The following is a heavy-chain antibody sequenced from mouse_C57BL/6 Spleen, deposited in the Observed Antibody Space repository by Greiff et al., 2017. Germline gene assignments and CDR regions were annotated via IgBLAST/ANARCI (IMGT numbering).Heavy chain of an antibody. V-gene: IGHV1-64*01. CDR2: IHPNSGST. CDR1: GYTFTSYW. CDR3: ARAPNYYGSSYVDY. Sequence: QVQLQQPGAELVKPGASVKLSCKASGYTFTSYWMHWVKQRPGQGLEWIGMIHPNSGSTNYNEKFKSKATLAVDKSSSTAYMQLSSLTSEDSAVYYCARAPNYYGSSYVDYWGQGTTLTVSS. J-gene: IGHJ2*01. D-gene: IGHD1-1*01.